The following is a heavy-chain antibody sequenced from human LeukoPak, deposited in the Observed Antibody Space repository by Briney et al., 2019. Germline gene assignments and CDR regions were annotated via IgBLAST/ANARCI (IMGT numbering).Heavy chain of an antibody. CDR2: TRNKANSYTT. J-gene: IGHJ4*02. V-gene: IGHV3-72*01. D-gene: IGHD3-22*01. CDR1: GFTFSDHY. Sequence: GGSLRLSCAASGFTFSDHYMDWVRQAPGKGLEWVGRTRNKANSYTTEYAASVKGRFTISRDDSKNSLYLQMNSLRTEDTAVYYCASTRKTYYDSSGYHFDYWGQGTLVTVYS. CDR3: ASTRKTYYDSSGYHFDY.